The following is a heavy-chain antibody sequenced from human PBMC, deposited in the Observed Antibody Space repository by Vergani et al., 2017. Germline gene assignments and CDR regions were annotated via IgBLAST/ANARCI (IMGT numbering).Heavy chain of an antibody. CDR3: AKEGRMGNYLDY. D-gene: IGHD3-10*01. CDR1: GFTFSSYG. J-gene: IGHJ4*02. V-gene: IGHV3-30*18. CDR2: ISYDGSNK. Sequence: VQLVESGGGLVQPGRSLRLSCAASGFTFSSYGMHWVRQAPGKGLEWVAVISYDGSNKYYADSVKGRFTISRDNSKNSLYLQMNSLRAEDTALYYCAKEGRMGNYLDYWGQGTLVTVSS.